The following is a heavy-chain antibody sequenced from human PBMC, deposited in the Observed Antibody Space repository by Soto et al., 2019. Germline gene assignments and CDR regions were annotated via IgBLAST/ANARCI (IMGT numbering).Heavy chain of an antibody. V-gene: IGHV1-18*01. CDR1: GYTFTSYG. CDR2: ISAYNGNT. J-gene: IGHJ4*02. CDR3: ARTTYYYDSSGYPQPYYFDY. Sequence: QVQLVQSGAEVKKPGASVKVSCKASGYTFTSYGISWVRQAPGQGLEWMGWISAYNGNTNYAQKLQGRDTMTTDTSTSTAYMELWSLRSDDTAVYYCARTTYYYDSSGYPQPYYFDYWGQGTLVTVSS. D-gene: IGHD3-22*01.